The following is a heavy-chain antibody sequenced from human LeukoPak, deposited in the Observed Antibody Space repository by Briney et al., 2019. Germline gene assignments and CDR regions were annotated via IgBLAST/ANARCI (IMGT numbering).Heavy chain of an antibody. CDR1: GFTFSNYA. CDR3: ARGYGEHDY. Sequence: PGGSLRLSCAASGFTFSNYAMHWVRQAPGKGLEWVAVISYDGSYKSYADSVKGRFTMSRGNSKNTLFLQMNSLRPEDTAVYFCARGYGEHDYWGQGSLVTVSS. J-gene: IGHJ4*02. V-gene: IGHV3-30*03. D-gene: IGHD4-17*01. CDR2: ISYDGSYK.